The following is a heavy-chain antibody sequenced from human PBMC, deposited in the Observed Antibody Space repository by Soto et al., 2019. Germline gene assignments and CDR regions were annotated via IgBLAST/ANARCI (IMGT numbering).Heavy chain of an antibody. CDR1: GGSFSGYY. CDR2: INHSGST. CDR3: ARGHWQGGSSWYHYYYYYGMDV. Sequence: LSLTCAVYGGSFSGYYWSWIRQPPGKGLEWIGEINHSGSTNYNPSLKSRVTISVDTSKNQFSLKLSSVTAADTAVYYCARGHWQGGSSWYHYYYYYGMDVWGQGTTVTVSS. V-gene: IGHV4-34*01. J-gene: IGHJ6*02. D-gene: IGHD6-13*01.